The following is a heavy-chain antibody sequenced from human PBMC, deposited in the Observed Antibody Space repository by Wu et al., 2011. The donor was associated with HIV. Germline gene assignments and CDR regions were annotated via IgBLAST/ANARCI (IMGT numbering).Heavy chain of an antibody. D-gene: IGHD7-27*01. CDR2: INSYNGDT. CDR3: ARHRLPLTGENYFDY. J-gene: IGHJ4*02. Sequence: QVQLVQSGAEVKKPGASVKVSCKASGYTFSDYYIHWVRQAPGQGLEWMGWINSYNGDTNYAQRFRDRVTLTTDPSTRTAYMFFMGLRSDDTAVYYCARHRLPLTGENYFDYWGQGTRLTVSS. V-gene: IGHV1-18*04. CDR1: GYTFSDYY.